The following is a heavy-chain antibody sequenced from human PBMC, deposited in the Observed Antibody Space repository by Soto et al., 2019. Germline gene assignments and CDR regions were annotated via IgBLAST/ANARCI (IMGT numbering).Heavy chain of an antibody. J-gene: IGHJ6*02. V-gene: IGHV3-30*18. D-gene: IGHD3-10*01. CDR3: AKDLRSVRGVMGYYYYGMDV. Sequence: PGGSLRLSCAASGFTFSSYGMHWVRQAPGKGLEWVAVISFDGTNKYYADSVKGRFTISRDNSKTTLYLLMNSLRAEDTAVYYCAKDLRSVRGVMGYYYYGMDVWGQGTTVTVSS. CDR2: ISFDGTNK. CDR1: GFTFSSYG.